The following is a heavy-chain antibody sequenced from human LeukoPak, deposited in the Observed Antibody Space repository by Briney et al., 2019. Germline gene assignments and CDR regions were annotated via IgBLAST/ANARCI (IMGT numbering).Heavy chain of an antibody. D-gene: IGHD4-23*01. J-gene: IGHJ4*02. CDR3: ARSSTVVTPMDY. V-gene: IGHV1-18*01. Sequence: ASVKVSCKASGYTFTSYGISWVRQAPGQGLEWMGWISTYNGNTNYAQKLQGRVTMTTDTSTSTAYMELRSPRSDDTAVYYCARSSTVVTPMDYWGQGTLVTVSS. CDR1: GYTFTSYG. CDR2: ISTYNGNT.